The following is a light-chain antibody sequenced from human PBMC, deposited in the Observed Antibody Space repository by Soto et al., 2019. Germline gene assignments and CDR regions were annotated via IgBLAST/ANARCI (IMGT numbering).Light chain of an antibody. CDR2: RAS. J-gene: IGKJ4*01. CDR1: QSLSTS. Sequence: EIVMTQSPATLSVSPGDRVILSCRASQSLSTSLAWYQQKPGQAPRLLIYRASTRATGIPARFSGSESGTEFTLTISSLQSEDFAVYYWQQYNNWPLTFGGGTKVEIK. V-gene: IGKV3-15*01. CDR3: QQYNNWPLT.